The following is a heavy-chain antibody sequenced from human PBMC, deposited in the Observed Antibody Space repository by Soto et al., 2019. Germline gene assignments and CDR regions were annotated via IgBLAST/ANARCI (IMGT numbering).Heavy chain of an antibody. CDR3: ARDCCISTSCSYDY. V-gene: IGHV3-9*01. J-gene: IGHJ4*02. Sequence: GGSLRLSCAASGFTFHNYAMHWVRQAPGKGLEWVAGISWNSGNIDFGDSVKGRFTISRDNAKNSLYLQMNSLRPEDTAVYYCARDCCISTSCSYDYWGQGTLVTVSS. D-gene: IGHD2-2*01. CDR1: GFTFHNYA. CDR2: ISWNSGNI.